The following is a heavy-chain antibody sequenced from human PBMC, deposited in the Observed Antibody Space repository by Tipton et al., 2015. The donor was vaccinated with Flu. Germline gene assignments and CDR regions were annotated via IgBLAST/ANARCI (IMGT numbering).Heavy chain of an antibody. V-gene: IGHV4-39*01. CDR2: VYPSGTT. CDR3: ARLSYYDVDLKNFYFDY. CDR1: SGSIRRTNYF. J-gene: IGHJ4*02. D-gene: IGHD3-10*02. Sequence: LRLSCTVSSGSIRRTNYFCAWIRQPPGKRLELIGSVYPSGTTYYNPSLKSRVTISVDTSKSQFSLMLRSVTAADTAAYYCARLSYYDVDLKNFYFDYWGQGALVTVSS.